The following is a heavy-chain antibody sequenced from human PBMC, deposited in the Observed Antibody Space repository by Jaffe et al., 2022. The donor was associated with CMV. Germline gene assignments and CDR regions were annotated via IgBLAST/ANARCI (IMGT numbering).Heavy chain of an antibody. V-gene: IGHV3-23*04. CDR1: GFTFSSYA. D-gene: IGHD3-22*01. CDR3: AKRAYYDSSGYQEAFDI. J-gene: IGHJ3*02. CDR2: ISGSGGST. Sequence: EVQLVESGGGLVQPGGSLRLSCAASGFTFSSYAMSWVRQAPGKGLEWVSAISGSGGSTYYADSVKGRFTISRDNSKNTLYLQMNSLRAEDTAVYYCAKRAYYDSSGYQEAFDIWGQGTMVTVSS.